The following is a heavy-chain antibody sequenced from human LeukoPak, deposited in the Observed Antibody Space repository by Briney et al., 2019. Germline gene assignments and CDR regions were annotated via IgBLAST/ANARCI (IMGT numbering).Heavy chain of an antibody. J-gene: IGHJ5*01. CDR3: AKGAYGSGSAQPGIDS. D-gene: IGHD3-10*01. V-gene: IGHV1-46*01. CDR2: INPSGGST. Sequence: KVSXKXXGYTFTTYYIHWVRQAPGQGLEWMGIINPSGGSTSYAQKFQGRVSMTRDTSTRTVDMELSSLRSEDTAVYYCAKGAYGSGSAQPGIDSWGQGTLVTVSS. CDR1: GYTFTTYY.